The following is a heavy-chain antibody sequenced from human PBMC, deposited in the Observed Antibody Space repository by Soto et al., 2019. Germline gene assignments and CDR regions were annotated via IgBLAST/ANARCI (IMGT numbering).Heavy chain of an antibody. CDR3: ACAGGGRGVTMQGMDV. CDR1: GFNFSSYS. Sequence: PGGSLRLSCAASGFNFSSYSFNWVRQGPGKGLEWIASISTGRGHVFYAASEKGRFTISRDNAKNLLFLQMNSVRADDTAVYYCACAGGGRGVTMQGMDVWGQGTTVTVSS. V-gene: IGHV3-21*06. D-gene: IGHD3-10*01. J-gene: IGHJ6*02. CDR2: ISTGRGHV.